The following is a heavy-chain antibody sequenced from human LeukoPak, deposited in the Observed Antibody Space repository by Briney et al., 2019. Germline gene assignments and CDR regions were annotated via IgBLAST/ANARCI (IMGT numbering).Heavy chain of an antibody. CDR1: GFTFSSYA. J-gene: IGHJ4*02. CDR2: IYSGGST. CDR3: AGHDYSNRRPDY. Sequence: GGSLRLSCAASGFTFSSYAMSWVRQAPGKGLEWVSVIYSGGSTYYADSVKGRFTISRDNSKNTLYLQMNSLRAEDTAVYYCAGHDYSNRRPDYWGQGTLVTVSS. D-gene: IGHD4-11*01. V-gene: IGHV3-53*01.